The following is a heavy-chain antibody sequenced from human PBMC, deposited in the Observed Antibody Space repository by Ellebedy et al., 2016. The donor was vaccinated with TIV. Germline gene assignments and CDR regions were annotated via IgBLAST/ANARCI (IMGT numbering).Heavy chain of an antibody. J-gene: IGHJ4*02. CDR2: ISSNSGNK. Sequence: GESLKISCAASGFTFSSYNMNWVRQAPGKGLEWVSSISSNSGNKYCADSVEGRFTISRDNARNSLYLQMNSLRAEDTAVYYCARDLHFAFDYWGRGTLVTVPS. V-gene: IGHV3-21*01. CDR3: ARDLHFAFDY. CDR1: GFTFSSYN.